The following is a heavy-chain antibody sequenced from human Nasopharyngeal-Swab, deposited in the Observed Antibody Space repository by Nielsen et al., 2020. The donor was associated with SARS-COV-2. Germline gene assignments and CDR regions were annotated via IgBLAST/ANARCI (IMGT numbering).Heavy chain of an antibody. V-gene: IGHV4-30-4*01. Sequence: LRLSCTVSGGSISSGDYYWSWIHQPPGKGLEWIGYIYYSGSTYYNPSLKSRVTISVDTSKNQFSLKLSSVTAADTAVYYCARVFEAAAGLDYWGQGTLVTVSS. J-gene: IGHJ4*02. CDR3: ARVFEAAAGLDY. CDR1: GGSISSGDYY. D-gene: IGHD6-13*01. CDR2: IYYSGST.